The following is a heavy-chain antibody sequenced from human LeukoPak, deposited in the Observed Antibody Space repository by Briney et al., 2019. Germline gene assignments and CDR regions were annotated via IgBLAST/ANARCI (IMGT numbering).Heavy chain of an antibody. V-gene: IGHV4-34*01. Sequence: SETLSLTCAVYGGSFNSYCWNWIRQPPGEGLEWIGEINHSGSTNYNPSLKSRVTISVDTSKNQFSLKLSSVTAADTAVYYCARGRPRPHIVVVPAAIGVDYRGQGTLVTVSS. D-gene: IGHD2-2*02. CDR2: INHSGST. CDR3: ARGRPRPHIVVVPAAIGVDY. CDR1: GGSFNSYC. J-gene: IGHJ4*02.